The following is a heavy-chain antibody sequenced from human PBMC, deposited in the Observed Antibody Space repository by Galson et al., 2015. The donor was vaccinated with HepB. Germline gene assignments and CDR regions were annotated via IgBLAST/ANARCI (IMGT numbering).Heavy chain of an antibody. CDR2: ISGSGGTT. J-gene: IGHJ4*02. CDR1: GFSFSTYA. Sequence: SLRLSCAASGFSFSTYAMAWVRQAPGRGLEWVSLISGSGGTTYYAASVKGRFTVSGDNSKNTPHLQMNSLTAADTAVYYCASADYYHDISGFYTFYFDSWGRGTLVTVSS. D-gene: IGHD3-22*01. CDR3: ASADYYHDISGFYTFYFDS. V-gene: IGHV3-23*01.